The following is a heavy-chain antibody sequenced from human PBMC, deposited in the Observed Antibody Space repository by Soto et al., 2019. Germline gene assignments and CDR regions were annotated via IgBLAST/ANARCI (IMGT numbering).Heavy chain of an antibody. Sequence: QVQLQESGPGLVKPSGTLSLTCTVSGGSMTSSNWWNWVRHSPGKGLEWIGEAHHSERTNYNPSLKSRATISVDKSKNHFSLKLSSVTAADTAVYYCARSEATGLDYWGQGTLVTVSS. CDR2: AHHSERT. V-gene: IGHV4-4*02. CDR1: GGSMTSSNW. CDR3: ARSEATGLDY. J-gene: IGHJ4*02. D-gene: IGHD1-26*01.